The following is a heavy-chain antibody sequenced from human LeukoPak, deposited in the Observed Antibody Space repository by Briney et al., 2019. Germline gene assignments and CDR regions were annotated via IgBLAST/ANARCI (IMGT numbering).Heavy chain of an antibody. CDR2: IYYSGST. CDR3: ARLSTSHGDY. D-gene: IGHD2-2*01. V-gene: IGHV4-59*01. J-gene: IGHJ4*02. CDR1: GGSISSYY. Sequence: SETLSLTCTVSGGSISSYYWSWIRQPPGKGLEWIGYIYYSGSTNYNPSLKSRVTISVDTSKNQFSLKLSSVTAADTAVYYCARLSTSHGDYWGQGTLVTVSS.